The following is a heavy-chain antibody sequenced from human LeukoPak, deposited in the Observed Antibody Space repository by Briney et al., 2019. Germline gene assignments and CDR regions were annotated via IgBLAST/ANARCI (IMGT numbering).Heavy chain of an antibody. CDR3: ATSKRLVAGTYYYYGMDV. CDR2: IYYSGST. Sequence: MASETLSLTCTVSGGSIGSYYWSWIRQPPGKGLEWIGYIYYSGSTNYNPLLKSRVTISVDTSKNQFSLKLSSVTAADTAVYYCATSKRLVAGTYYYYGMDVWGQGTTVTVSS. V-gene: IGHV4-59*01. D-gene: IGHD6-19*01. J-gene: IGHJ6*02. CDR1: GGSIGSYY.